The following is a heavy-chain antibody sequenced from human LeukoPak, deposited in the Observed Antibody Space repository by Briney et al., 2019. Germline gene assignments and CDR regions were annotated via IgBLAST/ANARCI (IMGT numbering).Heavy chain of an antibody. J-gene: IGHJ4*02. V-gene: IGHV4-4*07. CDR3: ASLLGSISGSYQGEFDY. CDR1: GGSIISYY. D-gene: IGHD1-26*01. CDR2: IYPSGST. Sequence: SETLSLTCTVSGGSIISYYWSWVRQSAGKGLEWIGRIYPSGSTEYNTSLKSRVTMSVDMSKKQFSLKLSSVTAADTAVYYCASLLGSISGSYQGEFDYWGQGTLVTVSS.